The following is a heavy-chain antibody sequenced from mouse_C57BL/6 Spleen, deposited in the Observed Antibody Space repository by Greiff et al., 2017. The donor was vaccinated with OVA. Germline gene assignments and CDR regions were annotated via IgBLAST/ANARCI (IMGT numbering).Heavy chain of an antibody. CDR1: GYAFSSSW. V-gene: IGHV1-82*01. CDR3: ARRGFDY. CDR2: IYPGDGDT. J-gene: IGHJ2*01. Sequence: VNVVESGPELVKPGASVKISCKASGYAFSSSWMNWVKQRPGKGLEWIGRIYPGDGDTNYNGKFKGKATLTADKSSSTAYMQLSSLTSEDSAVYFCARRGFDYWGQGTTLTVSS.